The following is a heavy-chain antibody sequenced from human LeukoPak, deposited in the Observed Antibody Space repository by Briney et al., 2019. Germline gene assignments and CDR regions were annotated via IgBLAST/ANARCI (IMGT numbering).Heavy chain of an antibody. V-gene: IGHV4-34*01. CDR1: GWSFSGYY. D-gene: IGHD2-2*02. J-gene: IGHJ4*02. CDR3: ARIYCSSTSCYTRSEYYFDY. CDR2: INHSGST. Sequence: SETLSLTCAVYGWSFSGYYWSWIRQPPGKGREGIGEINHSGSTNYNPSLKSRVTISVDTSKNQLSLKLSSVTAADTAVYYCARIYCSSTSCYTRSEYYFDYWGQGTLVTVSS.